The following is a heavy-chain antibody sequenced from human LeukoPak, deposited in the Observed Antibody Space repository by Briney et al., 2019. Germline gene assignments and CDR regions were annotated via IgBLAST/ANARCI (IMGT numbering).Heavy chain of an antibody. CDR3: ARNYDL. CDR2: ISHSGTT. CDR1: GGSFSGYY. J-gene: IGHJ4*02. V-gene: IGHV4-34*01. Sequence: PSETLSLTCGVYGGSFSGYYWSWIRQSPGKGLEWIGDISHSGTTNYNPSLKSRVTISVDKSMNQFSLKLTSVTAADTAVYYCARNYDLWGQGTLVTVSS. D-gene: IGHD3-3*01.